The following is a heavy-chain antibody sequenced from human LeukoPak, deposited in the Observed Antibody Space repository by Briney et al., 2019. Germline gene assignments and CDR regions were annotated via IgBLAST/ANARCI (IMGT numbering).Heavy chain of an antibody. D-gene: IGHD5-24*01. V-gene: IGHV3-53*01. Sequence: GGSLRLSCAASGLTVSSNYMSWVRQAPGKGLEWVSVIYSGGSTYYADSVKGRFTISRDNSKNTLYLQMNSLRAEDTAVYYCARAGRDGYNYADYWGQGTLVAVSS. CDR1: GLTVSSNY. J-gene: IGHJ4*02. CDR3: ARAGRDGYNYADY. CDR2: IYSGGST.